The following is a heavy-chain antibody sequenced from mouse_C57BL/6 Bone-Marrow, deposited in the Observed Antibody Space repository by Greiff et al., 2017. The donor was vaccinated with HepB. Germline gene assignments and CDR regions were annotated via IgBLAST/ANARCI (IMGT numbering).Heavy chain of an antibody. Sequence: VQLVESGPELVKPGASVKISCKASGYAFSSSWMNWVKQRPGKGLEWIGRIYPGDGDTNYNGKFKGKATLTADKSSSTAYMQLSSLTSEDSAVYFCARPYYVGFPAWFAYWGQGTLVTVSA. D-gene: IGHD2-10*01. CDR2: IYPGDGDT. CDR1: GYAFSSSW. J-gene: IGHJ3*01. CDR3: ARPYYVGFPAWFAY. V-gene: IGHV1-82*01.